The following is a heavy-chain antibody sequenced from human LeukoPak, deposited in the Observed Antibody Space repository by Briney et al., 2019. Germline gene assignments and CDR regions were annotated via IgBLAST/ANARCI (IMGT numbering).Heavy chain of an antibody. V-gene: IGHV1-8*01. D-gene: IGHD1-26*01. CDR1: GYTFTSYD. CDR3: ARTGMGGNVWMDS. J-gene: IGHJ5*01. CDR2: MNPNSGDT. Sequence: ASVKVSCKASGYTFTSYDINWVRQATGQGLEWMAWMNPNSGDTGYAQKFQGRVTMTRNTSISTAYMELSSLTSDDTAVFYCARTGMGGNVWMDSWGQGTLVTVSS.